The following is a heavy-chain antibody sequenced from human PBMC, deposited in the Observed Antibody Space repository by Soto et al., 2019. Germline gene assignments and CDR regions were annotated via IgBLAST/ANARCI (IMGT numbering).Heavy chain of an antibody. Sequence: GASVKVSCKASGYTFTSYYMHWVRQAPGQGLEWMGIINPSGGSTSYAQKFQGRVTMTRDTSTSTVYMELSSLRSEDTAVYYCARDSKRYFDWPHPPTWFDPRGQGTLVTVSS. V-gene: IGHV1-46*03. D-gene: IGHD3-9*01. J-gene: IGHJ5*02. CDR1: GYTFTSYY. CDR2: INPSGGST. CDR3: ARDSKRYFDWPHPPTWFDP.